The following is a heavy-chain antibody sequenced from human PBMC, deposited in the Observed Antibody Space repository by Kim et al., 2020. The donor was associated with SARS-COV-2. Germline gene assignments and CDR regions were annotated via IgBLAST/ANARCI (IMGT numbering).Heavy chain of an antibody. V-gene: IGHV3-7*05. Sequence: GGSLRLSCAASGFTSTSGWMNWVRQTPGKGLERVALIKYDGSETKYVDSVKGRFTISRDSAIMYLQMNSLRAEDTALYYCAGGGGWLIEHWGRGTLVTVSS. CDR2: IKYDGSET. J-gene: IGHJ1*01. CDR1: GFTSTSGW. CDR3: AGGGGWLIEH. D-gene: IGHD6-19*01.